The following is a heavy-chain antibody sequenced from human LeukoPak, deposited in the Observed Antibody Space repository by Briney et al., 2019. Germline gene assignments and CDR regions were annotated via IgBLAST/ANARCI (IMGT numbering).Heavy chain of an antibody. Sequence: SVKVSCKASGFTFTSSAVQWVRQARGQRLEWIGWIVVGSGNTNYAQKFQERVTITRDMSTSTAYMELSSLRSEDTAVYYCAAVGSYAYYYGMDVWGQGTTVTVSS. V-gene: IGHV1-58*01. D-gene: IGHD1-26*01. CDR2: IVVGSGNT. CDR3: AAVGSYAYYYGMDV. J-gene: IGHJ6*02. CDR1: GFTFTSSA.